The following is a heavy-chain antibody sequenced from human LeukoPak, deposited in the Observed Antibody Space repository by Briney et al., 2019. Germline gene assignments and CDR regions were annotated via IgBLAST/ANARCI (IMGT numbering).Heavy chain of an antibody. Sequence: GGSLRLSCAASGFTFSYYSMNWVRQAPGKGLEWVSYISSSGTTIYYADSVKGRFTISRDNAKNTLYLQMNSLRAEDTAVYYCAKYRGTYDFWSGSDYWGQGTLVTVSS. CDR2: ISSSGTTI. CDR3: AKYRGTYDFWSGSDY. D-gene: IGHD3-3*01. V-gene: IGHV3-48*01. CDR1: GFTFSYYS. J-gene: IGHJ4*02.